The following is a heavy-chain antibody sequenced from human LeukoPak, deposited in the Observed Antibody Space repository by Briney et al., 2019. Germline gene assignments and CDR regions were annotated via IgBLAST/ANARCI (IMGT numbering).Heavy chain of an antibody. V-gene: IGHV4-34*01. CDR3: ARGSVLLRYFDWLLSGEYYFDY. CDR2: INHSGST. J-gene: IGHJ4*02. Sequence: PSETLSLTCAVYGGSFSGYYWSWIRQPPGKGLEWIGEINHSGSTNYNPSLKSRVTLSVDTSKNQFSLKLSSVTAAHTAVYYCARGSVLLRYFDWLLSGEYYFDYWGQGTLVTVSS. CDR1: GGSFSGYY. D-gene: IGHD3-9*01.